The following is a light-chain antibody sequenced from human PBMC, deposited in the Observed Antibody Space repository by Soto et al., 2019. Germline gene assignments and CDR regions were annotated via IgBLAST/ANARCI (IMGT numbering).Light chain of an antibody. CDR2: GAS. CDR3: QQRDKWPIT. CDR1: QSVSSN. J-gene: IGKJ5*01. V-gene: IGKV3-15*01. Sequence: EIVMTQSPATLSVSPGGRATLSCRASQSVSSNLAWYQQKPGQAPRLLIYGASTRATGIPARFSGSGSGTEFTLTISGLEPEDFSVYYCQQRDKWPITFGQGTRLEIK.